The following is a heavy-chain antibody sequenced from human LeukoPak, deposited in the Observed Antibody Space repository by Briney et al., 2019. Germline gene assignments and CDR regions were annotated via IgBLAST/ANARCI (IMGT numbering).Heavy chain of an antibody. CDR3: ATGSGSSFDY. V-gene: IGHV1-69*11. J-gene: IGHJ4*02. CDR2: IIPILGTA. D-gene: IGHD3-10*01. Sequence: GASVKVSCKASGGTFSSYAISWVRQAPGQGLEWMGRIIPILGTANYAQKFQGRVTITTDESTSTAYMELSSLRSEDTAVYYCATGSGSSFDYWGQGTLVTVSS. CDR1: GGTFSSYA.